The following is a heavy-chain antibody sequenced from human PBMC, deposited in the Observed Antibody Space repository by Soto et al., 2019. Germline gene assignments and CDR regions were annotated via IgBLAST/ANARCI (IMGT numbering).Heavy chain of an antibody. CDR3: ATVVDFWSGYYDY. V-gene: IGHV1-24*01. CDR2: FDPEDGET. CDR1: GYTLTELS. D-gene: IGHD3-3*01. J-gene: IGHJ4*02. Sequence: GPSVKVSCKVSGYTLTELSMHWVRQTPGKGLEWMGGFDPEDGETIYAQKFQGRVTMTEGTSTDTAYMELSSLRSEDTAVYYCATVVDFWSGYYDYWGQGTLVTVSS.